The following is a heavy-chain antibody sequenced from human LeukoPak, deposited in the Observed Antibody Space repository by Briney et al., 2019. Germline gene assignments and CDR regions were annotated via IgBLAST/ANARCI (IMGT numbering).Heavy chain of an antibody. J-gene: IGHJ4*02. CDR2: IYSGGST. CDR1: GFTVSSNY. CDR3: ARVRYSDSSVLTRKRSYYFDY. Sequence: PGGSLRLSCAASGFTVSSNYMSWVRQAPGKGLEWVSVIYSGGSTYYADSVKGRFSISSDNSKNTLYLQMNSLRAGDTAVYYCARVRYSDSSVLTRKRSYYFDYWGQGTLVTVSS. V-gene: IGHV3-66*01. D-gene: IGHD3-22*01.